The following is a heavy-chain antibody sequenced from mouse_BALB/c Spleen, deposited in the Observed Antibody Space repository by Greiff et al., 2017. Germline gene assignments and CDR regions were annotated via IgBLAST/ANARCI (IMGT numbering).Heavy chain of an antibody. V-gene: IGHV1S81*02. J-gene: IGHJ2*01. CDR3: TRWGLYDGYYLPDY. Sequence: QVQLKQSGAELVKPGASVKLSCKASGYTFTSYYMYWVKQRPGQGLEWIGEINPSNGGTNFNEKFKSKATLTVDKSSSTAYMQLSSLTSEDSAVYYCTRWGLYDGYYLPDYGGKGTTLTVSS. D-gene: IGHD2-3*01. CDR2: INPSNGGT. CDR1: GYTFTSYY.